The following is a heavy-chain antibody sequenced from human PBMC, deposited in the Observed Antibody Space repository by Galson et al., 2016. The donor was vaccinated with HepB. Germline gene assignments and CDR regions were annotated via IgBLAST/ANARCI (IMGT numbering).Heavy chain of an antibody. CDR2: ISGSGDTI. J-gene: IGHJ4*02. D-gene: IGHD2-15*01. Sequence: SLRLSCAASGFPFSSYAMNWVRRRPGKGLEWVAVISGSGDTIFYADSVKGRFTISRDNSEKTLSLQMSSLRVEDTGVYYCAKGDVVVLIATPLSWGQGTRVTVSS. CDR1: GFPFSSYA. V-gene: IGHV3-23*01. CDR3: AKGDVVVLIATPLS.